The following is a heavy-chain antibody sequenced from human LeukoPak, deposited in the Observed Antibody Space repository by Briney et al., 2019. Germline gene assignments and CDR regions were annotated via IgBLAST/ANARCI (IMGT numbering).Heavy chain of an antibody. CDR2: ISGSGGGT. Sequence: PGGSLRLSCAASGFTFSSHGMSWVRQAPGKGLEWASGISGSGGGTFYADSVRGRFTISRDNSKNTVYLQMNSLRAEDTAVYYCAKSATTVTSNFDYWGQGTLVTVSS. V-gene: IGHV3-23*01. CDR3: AKSATTVTSNFDY. CDR1: GFTFSSHG. J-gene: IGHJ4*02. D-gene: IGHD4-17*01.